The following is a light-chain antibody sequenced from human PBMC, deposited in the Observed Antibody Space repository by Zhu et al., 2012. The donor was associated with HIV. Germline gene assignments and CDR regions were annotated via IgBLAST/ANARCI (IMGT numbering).Light chain of an antibody. J-gene: IGKJ2*01. V-gene: IGKV3-15*01. CDR1: QSVSTN. CDR3: QQYDTWPPMFT. Sequence: EILLTQSPATLSVSPGERATLSCRASQSVSTNLAWYQQTPGQAPRLLIYGASTRATGIPARFSGGGSGTEFTLTISSLQSEDFVVYYCQQYDTWPPMFTFGQGPSWRSN. CDR2: GAS.